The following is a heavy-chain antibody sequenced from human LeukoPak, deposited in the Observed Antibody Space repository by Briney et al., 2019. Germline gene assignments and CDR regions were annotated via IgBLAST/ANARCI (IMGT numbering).Heavy chain of an antibody. J-gene: IGHJ4*02. CDR2: ISGTSNYI. Sequence: GGSLRLSCAASGFTFSSYWMSWVRQAPGKGLEWVSSISGTSNYIYYADSVEGRFTISRDNAKRSLYLQMNSLRAEDTAVYYCAINHRDGYSELGYWGQGTLVTVSS. CDR3: AINHRDGYSELGY. CDR1: GFTFSSYW. D-gene: IGHD5-24*01. V-gene: IGHV3-21*01.